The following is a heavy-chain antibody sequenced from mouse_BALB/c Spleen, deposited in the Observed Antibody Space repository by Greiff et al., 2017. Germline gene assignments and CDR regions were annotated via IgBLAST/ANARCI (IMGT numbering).Heavy chain of an antibody. J-gene: IGHJ3*01. CDR2: ISSGSSTI. D-gene: IGHD2-1*01. Sequence: RVEWVAYISSGSSTIYYADTVKGRFTISRDNPKNTLFLQMTSLRSEDTAMYYCARSYGNYEAWFAYWGQGTLVTVSA. CDR3: ARSYGNYEAWFAY. V-gene: IGHV5-17*02.